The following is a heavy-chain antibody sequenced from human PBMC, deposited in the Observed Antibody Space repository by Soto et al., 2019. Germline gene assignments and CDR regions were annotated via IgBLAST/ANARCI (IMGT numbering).Heavy chain of an antibody. CDR3: ARGQQYYFDY. CDR2: IYSGGTT. J-gene: IGHJ4*02. Sequence: GGSLRLSCAASGFTVSRNYLSWVRQAPGKGLEWVSVIYSGGTTDYADSVKGRFTISRDNSKNTVYLQMNSLRAEDTAVYYCARGQQYYFDYWGQGTLVTVS. D-gene: IGHD6-13*01. V-gene: IGHV3-66*01. CDR1: GFTVSRNY.